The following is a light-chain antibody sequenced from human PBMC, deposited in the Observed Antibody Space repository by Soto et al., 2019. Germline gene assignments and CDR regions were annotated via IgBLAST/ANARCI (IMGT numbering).Light chain of an antibody. CDR3: HQYATSPFT. CDR1: ETIGRAY. CDR2: ATS. J-gene: IGKJ2*01. V-gene: IGKV3-20*01. Sequence: IVLTQSPGTLSLSPGERATVSWRASETIGRAYFAWYQHRPGRTPRLVLSATSNRAAGIPDRFGGSGSGADFTLTISGVEPEDFAVYYCHQYATSPFTFGQGTKLEI.